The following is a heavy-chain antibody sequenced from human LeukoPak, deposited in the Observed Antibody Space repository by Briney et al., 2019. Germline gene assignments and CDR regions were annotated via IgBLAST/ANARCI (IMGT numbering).Heavy chain of an antibody. V-gene: IGHV4-39*01. D-gene: IGHD3-3*01. J-gene: IGHJ4*02. CDR2: IYYSGST. CDR1: GGSISSSSYY. Sequence: SETLSLTCTVSGGSISSSSYYWGWIRQPPGKGLEWIGSIYYSGSTYYNPSLKSRVTISVDTSKNQFSLKLGSVTAADTAVYYCARLYDFIDYWGQGTLVTVSS. CDR3: ARLYDFIDY.